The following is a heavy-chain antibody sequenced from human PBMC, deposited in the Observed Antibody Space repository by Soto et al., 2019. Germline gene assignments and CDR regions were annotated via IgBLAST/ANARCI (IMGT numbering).Heavy chain of an antibody. Sequence: PGGSLRLSCAASGFTFSSYSMNWVRQAPGKGLEWVSYITSGSRTKYYADSVKGRFTISRDNAKNSLYLQMNSLRAEDTAVYYCGREPYSYYGMDVWGQGTTVTVSS. J-gene: IGHJ6*02. CDR3: GREPYSYYGMDV. V-gene: IGHV3-48*01. CDR2: ITSGSRTK. CDR1: GFTFSSYS.